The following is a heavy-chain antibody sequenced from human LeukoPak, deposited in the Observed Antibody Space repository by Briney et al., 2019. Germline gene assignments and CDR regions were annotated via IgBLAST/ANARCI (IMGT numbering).Heavy chain of an antibody. CDR2: MNPNSGNA. CDR3: ARDKYSSSWYENFDY. CDR1: GGTFSSYA. Sequence: ASVKVSCKASGGTFSSYAISWVRQATGQGLEWMGWMNPNSGNAGYAQKFQGRVTMTRNTSISTAYMELSSLRSEDTAVYYCARDKYSSSWYENFDYWGQGTLVTVSS. J-gene: IGHJ4*02. D-gene: IGHD6-13*01. V-gene: IGHV1-8*02.